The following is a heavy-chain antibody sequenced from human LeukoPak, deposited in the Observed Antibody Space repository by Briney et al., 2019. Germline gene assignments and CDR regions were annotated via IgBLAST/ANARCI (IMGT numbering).Heavy chain of an antibody. Sequence: GRSLRLSCAASGFTFSSYGMHWVRQAPGKGLEWVAFIRYDGSNKYYADSVKGRFTISRDNAKNSLYLQMNSLRAEDTAVYYCAREGEWELGYYGMDVWGQGTTVTVSS. CDR2: IRYDGSNK. J-gene: IGHJ6*02. CDR3: AREGEWELGYYGMDV. CDR1: GFTFSSYG. V-gene: IGHV3-33*08. D-gene: IGHD1-26*01.